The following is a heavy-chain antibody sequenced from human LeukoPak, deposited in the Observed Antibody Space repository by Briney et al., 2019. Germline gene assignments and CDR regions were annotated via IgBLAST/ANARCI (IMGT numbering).Heavy chain of an antibody. V-gene: IGHV3-11*01. J-gene: IGHJ4*02. Sequence: GGALRLSCAASGFTFSDYYMSWIRQAPGKGLEGVAYISSSGSTIYYADSVKGRFTISRDNAKNSLYLQMNSLRAEDTAVYYCASGGYNWNDSDYWGQGTLVTVSS. CDR2: ISSSGSTI. CDR1: GFTFSDYY. D-gene: IGHD1-20*01. CDR3: ASGGYNWNDSDY.